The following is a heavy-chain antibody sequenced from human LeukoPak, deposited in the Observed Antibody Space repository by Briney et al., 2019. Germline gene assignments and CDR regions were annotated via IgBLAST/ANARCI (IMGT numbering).Heavy chain of an antibody. CDR3: TAGMGEIPRAFNI. CDR1: GFIFTSSA. CDR2: IVVGSGNT. J-gene: IGHJ3*02. D-gene: IGHD1-26*01. V-gene: IGHV1-58*02. Sequence: SVKVSCKASGFIFTSSAIQWVRQARGQRLEWIGWIVVGSGNTNLAQQFQGRVTLTRDMSTSTAYMELSSLRFEDTAVYYCTAGMGEIPRAFNIWGQGTMVTVSS.